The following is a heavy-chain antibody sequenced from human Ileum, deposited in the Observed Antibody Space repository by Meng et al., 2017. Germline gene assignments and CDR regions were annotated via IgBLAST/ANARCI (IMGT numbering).Heavy chain of an antibody. CDR3: ARDHWGSLDY. D-gene: IGHD7-27*01. J-gene: IGHJ4*02. V-gene: IGHV4-61*08. CDR1: GGPVSSSGYQ. CDR2: AST. Sequence: ELQESCPGLERPAAPLSLFCAVSGGPVSSSGYQGGWIRQPPGKGLEWIGYASTNYNPSLKSRVTISVDTSKNQFSLKLTSVTAADTAVYYCARDHWGSLDYWGQGVLVTVSS.